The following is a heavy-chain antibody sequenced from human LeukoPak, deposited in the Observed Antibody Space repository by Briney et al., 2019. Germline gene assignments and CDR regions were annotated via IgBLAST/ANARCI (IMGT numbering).Heavy chain of an antibody. D-gene: IGHD2-2*01. V-gene: IGHV6-1*01. Sequence: SQTLSLTCAISGGSVSRSGAAWDWIRQSPSRGLEWLGRTYYMSKWINDYAVSVNGRITIIPDTSTNQFSLQLNAVTPEDASVYYCARGLVPFYMDVWGKGTTVTVYS. CDR3: ARGLVPFYMDV. J-gene: IGHJ6*03. CDR1: GGSVSRSGAA. CDR2: TYYMSKWIN.